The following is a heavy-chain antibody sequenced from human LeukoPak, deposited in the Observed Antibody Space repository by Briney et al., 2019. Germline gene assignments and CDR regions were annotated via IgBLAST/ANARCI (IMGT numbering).Heavy chain of an antibody. Sequence: SETLSLTCTVSGGSISSYYWSWIRQPPGKGLEWIGYIYYSGSTNYNPSLKSRVTISVDTSKNQFSLKLSSVTAADTAVYYCARGRGRRFGELQFWGQGTLVTVSS. V-gene: IGHV4-59*01. D-gene: IGHD3-10*01. CDR2: IYYSGST. CDR3: ARGRGRRFGELQF. CDR1: GGSISSYY. J-gene: IGHJ4*02.